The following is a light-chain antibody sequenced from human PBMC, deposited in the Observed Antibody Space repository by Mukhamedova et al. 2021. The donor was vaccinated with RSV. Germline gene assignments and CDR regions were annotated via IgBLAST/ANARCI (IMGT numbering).Light chain of an antibody. Sequence: PGERATLSCRASQSLTNNYLAWYQQKPGQAPRLIIYVASRRATGIPDRFSGSGSGTDFTLTFSRLEPEDFAVYYCQQYGSSQYT. V-gene: IGKV3-20*01. CDR1: QSLTNNY. CDR2: VAS. CDR3: QQYGSSQYT. J-gene: IGKJ2*01.